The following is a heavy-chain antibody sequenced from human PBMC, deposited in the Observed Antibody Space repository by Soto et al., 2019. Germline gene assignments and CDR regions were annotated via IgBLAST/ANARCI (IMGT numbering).Heavy chain of an antibody. CDR2: TDYSGNT. CDR3: ARAVGDPLYYLDY. CDR1: SDSISSYY. V-gene: IGHV4-59*08. J-gene: IGHJ4*02. D-gene: IGHD6-19*01. Sequence: QVQLQESGPGLVRPSETLSLTCTVSSDSISSYYWIWIRQSPGKGLEWIGYTDYSGNTNYNPSLKGRVTISGDTSKNQFSLRLSSVTAADTAVYYCARAVGDPLYYLDYWGRGTLVTVSS.